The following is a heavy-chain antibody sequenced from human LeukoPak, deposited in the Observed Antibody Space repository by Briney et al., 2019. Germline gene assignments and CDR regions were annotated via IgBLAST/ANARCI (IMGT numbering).Heavy chain of an antibody. CDR3: ARENLRPIQSAGLGQWLAFNWFDP. Sequence: KPSETLSLTCTVSGGSISSYYWSWIRQPPGKGLEWIGYIYYSGSTNYNPSLKSRVTISVDTSKNQFSLKLSSVTAADTAVYYCARENLRPIQSAGLGQWLAFNWFDPWGQGTLVTVSS. CDR2: IYYSGST. CDR1: GGSISSYY. D-gene: IGHD6-19*01. V-gene: IGHV4-59*01. J-gene: IGHJ5*02.